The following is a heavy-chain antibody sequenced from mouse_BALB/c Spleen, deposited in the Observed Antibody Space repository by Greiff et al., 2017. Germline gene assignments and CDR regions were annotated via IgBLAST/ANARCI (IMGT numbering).Heavy chain of an antibody. D-gene: IGHD2-1*01. V-gene: IGHV3-2*02. J-gene: IGHJ2*01. CDR2: ISYSGST. CDR1: GYSITSDYA. Sequence: EVKLVESGPGLVKPSQSLSLTCTVTGYSITSDYAWNWIRQFPGNKLEWMGYISYSGSTSYNPSLKSRISITRDTSKNQFFLQLNSVTTEDTATYYCARSGSIYYGNSYYFDYWGQGTTLTVSS. CDR3: ARSGSIYYGNSYYFDY.